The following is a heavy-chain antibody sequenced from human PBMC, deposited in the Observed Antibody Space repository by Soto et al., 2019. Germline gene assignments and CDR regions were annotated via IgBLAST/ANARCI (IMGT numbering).Heavy chain of an antibody. CDR1: GFTFGDYA. D-gene: IGHD3-10*01. J-gene: IGHJ6*02. CDR2: ISWNSGSI. CDR3: AQDMVRGVNYYYYYGMDV. V-gene: IGHV3-9*01. Sequence: PGGSLRLSCAASGFTFGDYAMHWVRQAPGKGLEWVAGISWNSGSIGYADSVKGRFTISRDNAKNSLYLQMNSLRAEDTALYYCAQDMVRGVNYYYYYGMDVWGQGTTVTVSS.